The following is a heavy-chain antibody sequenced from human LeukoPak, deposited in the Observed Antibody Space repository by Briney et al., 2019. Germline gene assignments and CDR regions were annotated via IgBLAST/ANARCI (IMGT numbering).Heavy chain of an antibody. CDR3: ARRITMVRGIRPHWFDP. CDR1: GGSISSSSYY. CDR2: IYYSGST. V-gene: IGHV4-39*01. D-gene: IGHD3-10*01. Sequence: KPSETLSLTCTVSGGSISSSSYYWGWIRQPPGKGLEWIGSIYYSGSTYYNPSLKSRVTISVDTSKNQFSLKLSSVTAADTAVYYCARRITMVRGIRPHWFDPWGQGTLVTVSS. J-gene: IGHJ5*02.